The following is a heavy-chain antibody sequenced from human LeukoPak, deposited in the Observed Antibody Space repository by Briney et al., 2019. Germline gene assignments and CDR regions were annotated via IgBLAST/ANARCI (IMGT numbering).Heavy chain of an antibody. Sequence: PSETLSLTCAVYGGSFSGYYWSWIRQPPGKGLEWIGSIYYSGTTYYNPSLNSRVTISVDTSKNQFSLKLSSVTAADTAVYYCARLPWNARKYYFDYWGQGTLVTVSS. CDR2: IYYSGTT. CDR1: GGSFSGYY. D-gene: IGHD1-1*01. CDR3: ARLPWNARKYYFDY. V-gene: IGHV4-34*01. J-gene: IGHJ4*02.